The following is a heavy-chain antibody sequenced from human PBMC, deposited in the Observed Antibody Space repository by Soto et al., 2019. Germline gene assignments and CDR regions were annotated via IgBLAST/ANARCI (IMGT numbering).Heavy chain of an antibody. J-gene: IGHJ4*01. D-gene: IGHD6-19*01. CDR3: QRGGAYEIVAATHYFDY. Sequence: ASVKVSCKESGCTFSSYYIHWVRQAHGQGLEWLGVINPGGDSAGYAQKSKGRVTMTRGTXRSTVYREMSTLLSEDTAVYYRQRGGAYEIVAATHYFDYWGQ. V-gene: IGHV1-46*01. CDR2: INPGGDSA. CDR1: GCTFSSYY.